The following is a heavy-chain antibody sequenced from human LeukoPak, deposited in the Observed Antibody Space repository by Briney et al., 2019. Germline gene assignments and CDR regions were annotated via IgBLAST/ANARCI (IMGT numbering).Heavy chain of an antibody. CDR2: MNPNSGNT. CDR3: ARAGGWGYSSSSGYYFDY. J-gene: IGHJ4*02. Sequence: ASVKVSCKASGYTFTSYDINWVRQATGQGLEWMGWMNPNSGNTGYAQKFQGRVTMTRNTSISTAYMELSSLRAEDTAVYYCARAGGWGYSSSSGYYFDYWGQGTLVTVSS. CDR1: GYTFTSYD. V-gene: IGHV1-8*01. D-gene: IGHD6-6*01.